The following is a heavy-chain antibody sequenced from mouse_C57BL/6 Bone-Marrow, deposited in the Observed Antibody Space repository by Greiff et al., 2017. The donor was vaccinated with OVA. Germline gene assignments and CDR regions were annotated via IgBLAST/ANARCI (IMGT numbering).Heavy chain of an antibody. D-gene: IGHD1-1*01. CDR1: GFTFSDYG. J-gene: IGHJ2*01. V-gene: IGHV5-17*01. CDR3: ARSNYYDDKNYFDY. Sequence: EVKLVESGGGLVKPGGSLKLSCAASGFTFSDYGMHWVRQAPEKGLEWVAYISSGCSTIYYADTVKGRFTISRDNAKNTLFLQMTSLRSEDTAMYYCARSNYYDDKNYFDYWGQGTTLTVSS. CDR2: ISSGCSTI.